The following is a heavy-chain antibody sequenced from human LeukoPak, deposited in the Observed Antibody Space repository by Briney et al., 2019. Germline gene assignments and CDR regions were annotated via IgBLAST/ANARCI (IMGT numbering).Heavy chain of an antibody. CDR3: ARVPYYYDSSGYYYGGYYYGMDV. V-gene: IGHV3-21*01. CDR1: GFTFSTCS. D-gene: IGHD3-22*01. CDR2: ISGSSYHI. J-gene: IGHJ6*02. Sequence: GGSLRLSCAASGFTFSTCSMKWVRQAPGKALEWVSSISGSSYHIYYTDSVKGRFTISRDNANNLLYLQMNSLRAEDTAVYYCARVPYYYDSSGYYYGGYYYGMDVWGQGTTVTVSS.